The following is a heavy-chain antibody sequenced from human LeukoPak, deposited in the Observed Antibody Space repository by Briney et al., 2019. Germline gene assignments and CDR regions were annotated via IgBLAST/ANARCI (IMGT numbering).Heavy chain of an antibody. D-gene: IGHD2-15*01. CDR2: INHSGST. CDR3: ARVRRSGGIFDY. V-gene: IGHV4-34*01. CDR1: GGSFSGYD. Sequence: PSETLCLTCAVYGGSFSGYDWSWIRQPPGKGLEWIGEINHSGSTNYNPSLKSRVTISVDTSKNQFSLKLSSVTAADTAVYYCARVRRSGGIFDYWGQGTLVTVSS. J-gene: IGHJ4*02.